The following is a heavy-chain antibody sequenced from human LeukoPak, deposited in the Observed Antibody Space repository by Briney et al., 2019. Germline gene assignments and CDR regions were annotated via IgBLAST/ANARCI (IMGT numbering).Heavy chain of an antibody. Sequence: GASVKVSCKASGGTFSSYAISWVRQAPGQGLEWMGWINTNTGNPTYAQGFTGRFVFSLDTSVSTAYLQISSLKAEDTAVYYCARGIGYCSSTSCSAYNWFDPWGQGTLVTVSS. V-gene: IGHV7-4-1*02. CDR3: ARGIGYCSSTSCSAYNWFDP. CDR2: INTNTGNP. J-gene: IGHJ5*02. CDR1: GGTFSSYA. D-gene: IGHD2-2*01.